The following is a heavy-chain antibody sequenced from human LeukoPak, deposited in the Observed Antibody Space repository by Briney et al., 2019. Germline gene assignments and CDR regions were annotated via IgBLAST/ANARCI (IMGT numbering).Heavy chain of an antibody. Sequence: GGSLRLSCAASGFTFSSYSMNWVRQAPGKGLEWVSYISSSSSTIYYADSVKGRFTISRDNAKNSLYLQMSSLRAEDTAVYYCASLYCSGWYWDFGAADADYMDVWGKGTTVTVSS. CDR3: ASLYCSGWYWDFGAADADYMDV. CDR1: GFTFSSYS. V-gene: IGHV3-48*04. D-gene: IGHD6-19*01. J-gene: IGHJ6*03. CDR2: ISSSSSTI.